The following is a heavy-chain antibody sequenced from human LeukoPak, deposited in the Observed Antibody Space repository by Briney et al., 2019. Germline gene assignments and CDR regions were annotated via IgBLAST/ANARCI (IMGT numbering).Heavy chain of an antibody. J-gene: IGHJ4*02. Sequence: DSGPALVKPTQTLTLTFTFSGFSFNNILMSVAWVRQPPGTALECLARIDYDGDTVYNADLKTRLAISKDYSNTQVVLTMTNMDPVDTATYYCARIRGPVGSNWFRSTGHFDFWGQGSLVTVSA. CDR3: ARIRGPVGSNWFRSTGHFDF. D-gene: IGHD3-10*01. CDR1: GFSFNNILMS. CDR2: IDYDGDT. V-gene: IGHV2-70*17.